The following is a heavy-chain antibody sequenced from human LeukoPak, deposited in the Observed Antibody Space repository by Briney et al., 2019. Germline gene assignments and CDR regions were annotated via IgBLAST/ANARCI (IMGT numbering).Heavy chain of an antibody. Sequence: ASVTVSYKASGCTVTRYDINWVRQATGQGLEGMGWMNPNSGNTGYAKTLQGRVTMTRNTSISTAYMELSSLRSEDTAEYYCARAPRNYDFWSGYFSTNGFDPWGQGTMVTVSS. J-gene: IGHJ5*02. CDR1: GCTVTRYD. CDR3: ARAPRNYDFWSGYFSTNGFDP. D-gene: IGHD3-3*01. V-gene: IGHV1-8*01. CDR2: MNPNSGNT.